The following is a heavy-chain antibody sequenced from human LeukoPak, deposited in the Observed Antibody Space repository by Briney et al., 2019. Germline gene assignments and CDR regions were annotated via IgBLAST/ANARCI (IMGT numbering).Heavy chain of an antibody. CDR2: ISGSGGTT. Sequence: TGGSLRLSCEVSGFAFKNAWMSWVRQAPGKGLEWVSTISGSGGTTYYADSVKGRFTMSRDDSKNTLYLNMKSLTADDAAIYYCAKGAQRGYSAPGVFDMWGRGTIVTVSS. CDR3: AKGAQRGYSAPGVFDM. V-gene: IGHV3-23*01. D-gene: IGHD5-12*01. CDR1: GFAFKNAW. J-gene: IGHJ3*02.